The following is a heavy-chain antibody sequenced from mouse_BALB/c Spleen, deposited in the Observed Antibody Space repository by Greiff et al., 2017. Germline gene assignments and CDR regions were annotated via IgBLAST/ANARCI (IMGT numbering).Heavy chain of an antibody. D-gene: IGHD2-4*01. Sequence: EVQRVESGGGLVQPGGSLKLSCAASGFTFSSYGMSWVRQTPDKRLELVATINSNGGSTYYPDSVKGRFTISRDNAKNTLYLQMSSLKSEDTAMYYCARDRAIYYDYDYAYWGQGTLVTVSA. CDR1: GFTFSSYG. CDR3: ARDRAIYYDYDYAY. J-gene: IGHJ3*01. CDR2: INSNGGST. V-gene: IGHV5-6-3*01.